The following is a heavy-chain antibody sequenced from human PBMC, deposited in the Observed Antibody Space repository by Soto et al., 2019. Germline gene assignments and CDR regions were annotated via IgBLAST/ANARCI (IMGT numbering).Heavy chain of an antibody. D-gene: IGHD3-10*01. CDR1: GGSVSSGSYY. V-gene: IGHV4-61*01. J-gene: IGHJ6*02. CDR2: ISYSGST. CDR3: ARAYYYGSGRGRSMDV. Sequence: QVQLQEWGTGLVKASETLSLTCTVSGGSVSSGSYYWTWIRPPPGKGLEWIGYISYSGSTNYNPSLKSRVTISVDTSKNQFSLKLSSVIAADTAVYYCARAYYYGSGRGRSMDVWGQGTTVTVSS.